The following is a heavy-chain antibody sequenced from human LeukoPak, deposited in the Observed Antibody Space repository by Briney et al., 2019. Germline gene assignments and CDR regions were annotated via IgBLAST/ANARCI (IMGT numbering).Heavy chain of an antibody. D-gene: IGHD2-15*01. Sequence: SETLSLTCTVSGGSISSYYWSWIRQPPGKGLEWIGYIYYSGSTNYNPSLKSGVTISVDTSKNQFSLKLSSVTAADTAVYYCARACSGGSCYSTSYYYYYYMDVWGKGTTVTVSS. V-gene: IGHV4-59*01. CDR2: IYYSGST. CDR1: GGSISSYY. J-gene: IGHJ6*03. CDR3: ARACSGGSCYSTSYYYYYYMDV.